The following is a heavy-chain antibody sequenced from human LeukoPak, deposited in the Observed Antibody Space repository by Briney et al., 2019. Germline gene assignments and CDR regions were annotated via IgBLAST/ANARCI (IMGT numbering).Heavy chain of an antibody. V-gene: IGHV3-30*18. D-gene: IGHD3-9*01. J-gene: IGHJ4*02. CDR2: ISYDGSNK. Sequence: PGGSLRLSCAASGLTFSSYGMHWVRPAPGKGLEWVAVISYDGSNKYYADSVKGRFTISRDNSKNTLYLQMNSLRAEDTAVYYCAKQTGNYWGQGTLVTVSS. CDR3: AKQTGNY. CDR1: GLTFSSYG.